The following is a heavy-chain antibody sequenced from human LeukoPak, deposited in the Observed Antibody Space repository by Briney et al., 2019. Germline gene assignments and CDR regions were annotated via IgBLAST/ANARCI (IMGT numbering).Heavy chain of an antibody. J-gene: IGHJ4*02. D-gene: IGHD3-22*01. V-gene: IGHV4-4*07. Sequence: SETLSLTCTVSGGSINSYYWSWIRQSAGKGLEWIGRIYTSGSTPDYSPSLKSRVTMSIDTSKNQFSLQLSSVTAADTAVYYCARDSPYYYDSSGSPGDYWGQGTLVTVSS. CDR2: IYTSGSTP. CDR3: ARDSPYYYDSSGSPGDY. CDR1: GGSINSYY.